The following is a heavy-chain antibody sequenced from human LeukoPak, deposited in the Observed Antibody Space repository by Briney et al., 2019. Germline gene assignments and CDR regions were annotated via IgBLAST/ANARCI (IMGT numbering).Heavy chain of an antibody. J-gene: IGHJ4*02. CDR2: LTESGRT. CDR3: AXXXXXGXDSSTCFDY. Sequence: PSETLSLTCAVYGGSFSGYFWSWIRQPPGKGLEWIGELTESGRTSYNPSLKSRVAISADTSKNQFSLKLTSVTAADTAVYYCAXXXXXGXDSSTCFDYWGQGTVVTVSS. D-gene: IGHD3-22*01. V-gene: IGHV4-34*01. CDR1: GGSFSGYF.